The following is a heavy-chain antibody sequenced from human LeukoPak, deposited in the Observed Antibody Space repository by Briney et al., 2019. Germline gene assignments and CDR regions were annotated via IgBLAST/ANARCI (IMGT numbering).Heavy chain of an antibody. V-gene: IGHV3-30*18. D-gene: IGHD1-26*01. CDR3: AKDQAASGSYHPVFDY. CDR2: ISYDGSNK. Sequence: GGSLRLSRAASGFTFNTYGMHWVRQAPGKGLEWVAVISYDGSNKYYADSVKGRFTISRDNSKNSLYLQMNSLRAEDTAVYYCAKDQAASGSYHPVFDYWGQGTLVTVSS. J-gene: IGHJ4*02. CDR1: GFTFNTYG.